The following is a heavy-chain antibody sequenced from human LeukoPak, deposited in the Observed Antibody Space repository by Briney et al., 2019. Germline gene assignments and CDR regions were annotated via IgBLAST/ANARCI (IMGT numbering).Heavy chain of an antibody. J-gene: IGHJ4*02. D-gene: IGHD3-9*01. CDR2: IYYSGST. Sequence: SETLSLTCTVSGGSISSYYWSWIRQPPGKGLEWIGYIYYSGSTNYNPSLKSRGTISVDTSKNQFSLKLSSVTAADTAVYYCARYVHYDILTGYMGGFDYWGQGTLVTVSS. CDR3: ARYVHYDILTGYMGGFDY. CDR1: GGSISSYY. V-gene: IGHV4-59*01.